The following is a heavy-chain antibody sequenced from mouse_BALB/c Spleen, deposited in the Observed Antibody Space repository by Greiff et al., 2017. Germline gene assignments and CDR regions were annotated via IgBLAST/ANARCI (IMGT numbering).Heavy chain of an antibody. D-gene: IGHD4-1*01. CDR2: INPSNGRT. J-gene: IGHJ3*01. Sequence: QVQLKQPGAELVKPGASVKLSCKASGYTFTSYWMHWVKQRPGQGLEWIGEINPSNGRTNYNEKFKSKATLTVDKSSSTAYMQLSSLTSEDSAVYYCARSLTGTWFAYWGQGTLVTVSA. V-gene: IGHV1S81*02. CDR3: ARSLTGTWFAY. CDR1: GYTFTSYW.